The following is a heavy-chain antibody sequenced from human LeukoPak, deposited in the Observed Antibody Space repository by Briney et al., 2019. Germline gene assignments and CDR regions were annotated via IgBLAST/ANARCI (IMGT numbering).Heavy chain of an antibody. J-gene: IGHJ3*02. D-gene: IGHD3-22*01. CDR1: GYTFTGYY. CDR3: ARNPDYYDSNDAFDI. V-gene: IGHV1-2*02. CDR2: INPNSGGT. Sequence: ASVKVSCKASGYTFTGYYMHWVRQAPGQGLEWMGWINPNSGGTNYAQKFQGRVTMTRNTSISTAYMELSSLRSEDTAVYYCARNPDYYDSNDAFDIWGQGTMVTVSS.